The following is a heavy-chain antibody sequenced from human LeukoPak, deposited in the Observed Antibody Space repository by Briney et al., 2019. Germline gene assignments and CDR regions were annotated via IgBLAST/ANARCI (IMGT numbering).Heavy chain of an antibody. CDR2: INPSGDST. J-gene: IGHJ4*02. CDR3: ATPYYYGSGSSLYYFEF. V-gene: IGHV1-46*01. CDR1: GYTFTSYY. D-gene: IGHD3-10*01. Sequence: ASVKVSCEASGYTFTSYYMHWVRQAPGQGLEWMGIINPSGDSTSYAQKFQGRVTMTRDTSTSTVYMELSSLRSEDTAVYYCATPYYYGSGSSLYYFEFWGQGTLVTVSS.